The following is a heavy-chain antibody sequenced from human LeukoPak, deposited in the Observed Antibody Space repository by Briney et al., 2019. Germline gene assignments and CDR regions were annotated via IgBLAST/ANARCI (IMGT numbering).Heavy chain of an antibody. D-gene: IGHD3-22*01. CDR1: GSTFSDHY. CDR2: TRNIANSYTT. V-gene: IGHV3-72*01. Sequence: PGGSLRLSCAASGSTFSDHYMDWVRQAPGKGLEWVGRTRNIANSYTTEYAASVKGRFTISRDDSKNSLYLQMNSLKTEDTAVYYCARENEARYYYDSSGYSDAFDIWGQGTMVTVSS. J-gene: IGHJ3*02. CDR3: ARENEARYYYDSSGYSDAFDI.